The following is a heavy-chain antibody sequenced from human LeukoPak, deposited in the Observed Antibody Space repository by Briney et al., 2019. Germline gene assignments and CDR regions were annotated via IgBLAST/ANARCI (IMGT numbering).Heavy chain of an antibody. J-gene: IGHJ3*02. CDR1: GGTFSSYA. Sequence: SVKVSCKASGGTFSSYAISWVRQAPGQGLEWMGRIIPILGIANYAQKFQGRVTITADKSTSTAYMELSSLRSEDTAVYYCARDGYKGDDAFDIWGQGTMVTVSS. CDR3: ARDGYKGDDAFDI. D-gene: IGHD5-24*01. V-gene: IGHV1-69*04. CDR2: IIPILGIA.